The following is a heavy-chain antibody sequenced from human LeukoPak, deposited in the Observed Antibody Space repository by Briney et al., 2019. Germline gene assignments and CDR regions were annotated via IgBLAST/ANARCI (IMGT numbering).Heavy chain of an antibody. J-gene: IGHJ4*02. V-gene: IGHV3-53*01. D-gene: IGHD1-14*01. CDR2: IYSGANT. Sequence: PGGSLRLSCAASGFTVSGNYMSWVRQAPGKGLEWVSVIYSGANTYYADSVKGRFTISTDASKNTLYLQMDSLRAEDTALYYCAKDFVRYNIQFDYWGQGALVTVSS. CDR1: GFTVSGNY. CDR3: AKDFVRYNIQFDY.